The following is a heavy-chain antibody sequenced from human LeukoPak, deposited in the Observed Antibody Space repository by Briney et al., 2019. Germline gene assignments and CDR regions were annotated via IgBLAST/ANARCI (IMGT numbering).Heavy chain of an antibody. D-gene: IGHD1-14*01. CDR3: TTPEPLPNYYYMDV. CDR2: IKSKTDGGTT. Sequence: PGGSLRLSCAASGFTFSNAWMSWVRQAPGKGLEWVGRIKSKTDGGTTDYAAPVKGRFTISRDDSKNTLYLQVNSLKTEDTAVYYCTTPEPLPNYYYMDVWGKGTTVTVSS. V-gene: IGHV3-15*01. CDR1: GFTFSNAW. J-gene: IGHJ6*03.